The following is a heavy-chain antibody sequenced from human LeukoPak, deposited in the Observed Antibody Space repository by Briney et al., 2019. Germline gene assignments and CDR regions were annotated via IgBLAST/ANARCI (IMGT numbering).Heavy chain of an antibody. V-gene: IGHV1-69*06. CDR1: GGTFSSYA. CDR2: IIPIFGTA. J-gene: IGHJ4*02. Sequence: RASVKVSCKASGGTFSSYAISWVRQAPGQGLEWMGGIIPIFGTANYAQKFQGRVTITADKSTSTAYMELSSLRSEDTAVYYCASEDTHYYYDSTEGFDYWGQGTLVTVSS. D-gene: IGHD3-22*01. CDR3: ASEDTHYYYDSTEGFDY.